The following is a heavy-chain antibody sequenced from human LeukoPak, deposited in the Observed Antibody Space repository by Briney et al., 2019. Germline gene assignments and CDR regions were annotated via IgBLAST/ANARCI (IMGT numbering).Heavy chain of an antibody. Sequence: SETLSLTCTVSGGSISHYYWSWIRQPPGKGLEWIGYIYYSGTTNYNPSLRSRVTISVDTSKNQFSLKLSSVTAADTAVYYCARAPYGDYGGDYYYYYMDVWGKGTTVTISS. V-gene: IGHV4-59*01. CDR1: GGSISHYY. CDR2: IYYSGTT. D-gene: IGHD4-17*01. J-gene: IGHJ6*03. CDR3: ARAPYGDYGGDYYYYYMDV.